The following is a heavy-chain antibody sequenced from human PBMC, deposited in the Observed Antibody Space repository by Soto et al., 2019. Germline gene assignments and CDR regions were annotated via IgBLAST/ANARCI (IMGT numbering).Heavy chain of an antibody. V-gene: IGHV1-2*02. CDR1: GYTFIGYY. J-gene: IGHJ5*02. CDR2: INPNSGVT. Sequence: ASVKVSCKASGYTFIGYYIHWVRQAPGQGLEWMGSINPNSGVTNYAQRFQGRVTMTRDTSITTVYMELRSLRSDDTAVYFCARDHWFDPWGQGTLVTVSS. CDR3: ARDHWFDP.